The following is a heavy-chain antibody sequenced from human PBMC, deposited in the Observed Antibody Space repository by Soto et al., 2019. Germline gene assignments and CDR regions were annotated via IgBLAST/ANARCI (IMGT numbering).Heavy chain of an antibody. V-gene: IGHV4-39*01. D-gene: IGHD3-10*01. Sequence: SETLSLTCTVSGGSIINTNYYWGWVRQPPGKGLECIGSIYYSGSTYYNPSLKSRVTISVDTSKNQFSLKLSSVTAADTAVYYCARLSSSMVRGVIIDYYYYYIDVWGKGTTVTVSS. J-gene: IGHJ6*03. CDR2: IYYSGST. CDR1: GGSIINTNYY. CDR3: ARLSSSMVRGVIIDYYYYYIDV.